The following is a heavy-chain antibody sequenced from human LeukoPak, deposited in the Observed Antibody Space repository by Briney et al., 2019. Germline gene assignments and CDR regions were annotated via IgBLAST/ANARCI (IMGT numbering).Heavy chain of an antibody. CDR1: GFTFSSYA. CDR3: AKDSYYYDSSGYPNWFDP. V-gene: IGHV3-23*01. D-gene: IGHD3-22*01. Sequence: GGSLRLSCAASGFTFSSYAMSWVRQAPGKGLEWVSAISGSGGSTYYADSVKGRFTISRDNSKNTLYLQMNSLRAEDTAVYYCAKDSYYYDSSGYPNWFDPWGQRTLVTVSS. CDR2: ISGSGGST. J-gene: IGHJ5*02.